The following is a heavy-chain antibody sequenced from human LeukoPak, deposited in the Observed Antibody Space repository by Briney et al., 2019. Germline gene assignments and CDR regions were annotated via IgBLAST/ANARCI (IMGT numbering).Heavy chain of an antibody. V-gene: IGHV4-34*01. CDR1: GGSISSYY. CDR3: ARGSLRAVAGYYFDY. Sequence: SSETLSLTCTVSGGSISSYYWSWIRQPPGKGLEWIGEINHSGSTNYNPSLKSRVTISVDTSKNQFSLKLSSVTAADTAVYYCARGSLRAVAGYYFDYWGQGTLVTVSS. J-gene: IGHJ4*02. D-gene: IGHD6-19*01. CDR2: INHSGST.